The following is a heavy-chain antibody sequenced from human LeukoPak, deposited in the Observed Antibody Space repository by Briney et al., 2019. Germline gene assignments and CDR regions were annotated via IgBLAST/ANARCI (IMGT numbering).Heavy chain of an antibody. CDR1: GYTLTELS. Sequence: ASVKVSCKVSGYTLTELSMHWVRQAPGKGLEWMGGFDPEDGETIYAQKFQGRVTMTEDTSTDTAYMELSSLKASDTAMYYCAIGGDSSTSCYRCFNYWGQGTLVTVSS. J-gene: IGHJ4*02. D-gene: IGHD2-2*01. CDR3: AIGGDSSTSCYRCFNY. V-gene: IGHV1-24*01. CDR2: FDPEDGET.